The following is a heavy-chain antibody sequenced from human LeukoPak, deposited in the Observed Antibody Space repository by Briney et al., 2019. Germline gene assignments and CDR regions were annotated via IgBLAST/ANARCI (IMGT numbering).Heavy chain of an antibody. Sequence: ASVKVSCKASGYTFTSYGISWVRRAPGQGLEWMGWISAYNGNTNYAQKLQGRVTMTTDTSTSTAYMELRSLRSDDTAVYYCARDLRGSQYYYDSSGYPACGPWGQGTLVTVSS. CDR2: ISAYNGNT. CDR1: GYTFTSYG. D-gene: IGHD3-22*01. J-gene: IGHJ5*02. CDR3: ARDLRGSQYYYDSSGYPACGP. V-gene: IGHV1-18*01.